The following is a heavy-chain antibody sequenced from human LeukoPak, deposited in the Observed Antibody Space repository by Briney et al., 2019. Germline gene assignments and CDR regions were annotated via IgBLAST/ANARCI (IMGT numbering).Heavy chain of an antibody. CDR3: ARSYSGSCLPYDY. CDR2: INHSGST. CDR1: GGSFSGYY. J-gene: IGHJ4*02. V-gene: IGHV4-34*01. D-gene: IGHD1-26*01. Sequence: SETLSLTCAVYGGSFSGYYWSWIRQPPGKGLEWIGEINHSGSTNYNPSLKSRVTISVDTSKNQFSLKLSSVTAADTAVYYCARSYSGSCLPYDYWDQGNLVTVSS.